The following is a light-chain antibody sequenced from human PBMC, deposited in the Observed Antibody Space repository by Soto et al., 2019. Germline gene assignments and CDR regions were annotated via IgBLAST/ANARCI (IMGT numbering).Light chain of an antibody. J-gene: IGLJ1*01. CDR3: CSNARNLEV. CDR1: SSDVGAYNY. V-gene: IGLV2-11*01. Sequence: QSALTQPPSVSGSPGQSVTISCTGTSSDVGAYNYVSWYQQHPGKAPKVMIYDVSKRPSGVPDRFSGSKSGNTASLTISGLQAEDEADYYCCSNARNLEVFGTGTKLTVL. CDR2: DVS.